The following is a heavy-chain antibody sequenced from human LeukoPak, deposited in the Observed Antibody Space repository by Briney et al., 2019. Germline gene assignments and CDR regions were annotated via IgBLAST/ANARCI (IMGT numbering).Heavy chain of an antibody. CDR3: ARGPNSNWSGLDF. J-gene: IGHJ4*02. Sequence: GGSLRLSCTASGFSFSGHWMHWARQLPGKGLAWVSRISPTGSTTSYADSVKGRFTVSRDNAKNTLYLQVNNLRAEDTAVYYCARGPNSNWSGLDFWGQGTLLTVSS. D-gene: IGHD6-6*01. CDR1: GFSFSGHW. CDR2: ISPTGSTT. V-gene: IGHV3-74*01.